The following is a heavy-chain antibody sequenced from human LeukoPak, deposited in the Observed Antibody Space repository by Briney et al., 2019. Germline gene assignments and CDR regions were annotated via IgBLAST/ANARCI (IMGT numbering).Heavy chain of an antibody. D-gene: IGHD3-10*01. Sequence: GGSLRLSCAASGFTFSAYGMHWVRQAPGKGLEWVALIRYDGSNKFYADSVKGRFTISRDNSKNTLHLQMNSLRVEDTAVYYCAKDITMFRGVAPPGYWGQGTRVIVSS. CDR1: GFTFSAYG. CDR3: AKDITMFRGVAPPGY. J-gene: IGHJ4*02. CDR2: IRYDGSNK. V-gene: IGHV3-30*02.